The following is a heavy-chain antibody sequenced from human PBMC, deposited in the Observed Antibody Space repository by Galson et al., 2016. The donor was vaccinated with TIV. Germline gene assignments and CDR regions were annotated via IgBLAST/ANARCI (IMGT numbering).Heavy chain of an antibody. CDR2: IKMDGSTT. D-gene: IGHD1-26*01. J-gene: IGHJ4*02. V-gene: IGHV3-74*01. CDR3: ARRRYSGTYLEDD. CDR1: GFTFSNYW. Sequence: LRLSCAASGFTFSNYWMHWVCQAPGKGLVWVSRIKMDGSTTNYADSVKGRFTISRDNAKNTLYPQMNNLRAEDTAVYYCARRRYSGTYLEDDWGQGTLVTVSS.